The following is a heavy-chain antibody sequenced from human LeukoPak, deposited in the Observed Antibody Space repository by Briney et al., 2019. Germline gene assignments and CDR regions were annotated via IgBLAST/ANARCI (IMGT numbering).Heavy chain of an antibody. Sequence: GGSLRLSCAASGFTFSSYWMHWVRQAPGKGLVWVSRINSYGSSTSYADSVKGRFTISRDNAKNTLYLQMNSLGAEDTAVYYCARDKEDSSGFPLGYWGQGTLVTVSS. CDR1: GFTFSSYW. D-gene: IGHD3-22*01. J-gene: IGHJ4*02. CDR3: ARDKEDSSGFPLGY. V-gene: IGHV3-74*01. CDR2: INSYGSST.